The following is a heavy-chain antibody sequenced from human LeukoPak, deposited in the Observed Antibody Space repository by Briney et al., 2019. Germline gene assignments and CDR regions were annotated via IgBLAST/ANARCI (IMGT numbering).Heavy chain of an antibody. CDR1: GYSISSGYY. CDR3: ARALDYYGSGSYYDY. J-gene: IGHJ4*02. Sequence: PSETLSLTCAVSGYSISSGYYWGWIRQPPGKGLEWIGSTYHSGSTYYNPSLKSRVTISVDTSKNQFSLKLSSVTAADTAVYYCARALDYYGSGSYYDYWGQGTLVTVSS. D-gene: IGHD3-10*01. V-gene: IGHV4-38-2*01. CDR2: TYHSGST.